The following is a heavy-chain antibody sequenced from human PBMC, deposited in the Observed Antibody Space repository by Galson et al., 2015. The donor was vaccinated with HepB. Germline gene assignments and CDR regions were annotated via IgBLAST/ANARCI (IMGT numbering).Heavy chain of an antibody. Sequence: QSGAEVKKPGESLRISCKGSGYSFTSYWISWVRQMPGKGLEWMGRIDPSDSYTNYSPSFQGHVTISADKSISTAYLQWSSLRASDTAMYYCAGPLRNQHAFDIWGQGTMVTVSS. CDR1: GYSFTSYW. J-gene: IGHJ3*02. CDR3: AGPLRNQHAFDI. V-gene: IGHV5-10-1*01. CDR2: IDPSDSYT.